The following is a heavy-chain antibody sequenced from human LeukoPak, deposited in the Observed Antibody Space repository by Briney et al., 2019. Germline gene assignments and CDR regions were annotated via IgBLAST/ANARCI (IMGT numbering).Heavy chain of an antibody. CDR1: GGSLSGYY. J-gene: IGHJ6*03. V-gene: IGHV4-34*01. CDR2: INHSGSA. CDR3: ARGDYYYMDV. Sequence: SETLSLTCVVYGGSLSGYYWSWTRLSPGKGLEWIGEINHSGSANYNVSLKSRVTISVDTSKNQFSLKLSPVTAADTAVYYCARGDYYYMDVWGKGTTVTVSS.